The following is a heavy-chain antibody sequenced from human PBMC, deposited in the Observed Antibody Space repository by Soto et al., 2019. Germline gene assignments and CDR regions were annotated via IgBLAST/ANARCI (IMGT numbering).Heavy chain of an antibody. Sequence: GGSLRLSCAASGFTFSSYAMSWVRQAPGKGLEWVSAISGSGGSTYYADSVKGRFTISRDNSKNTLYLQMNSLRAEDTAVYYCAKDLFTMIVVVLPTVGDAFDIWGQGTMVTVSS. CDR2: ISGSGGST. V-gene: IGHV3-23*01. D-gene: IGHD3-22*01. J-gene: IGHJ3*02. CDR3: AKDLFTMIVVVLPTVGDAFDI. CDR1: GFTFSSYA.